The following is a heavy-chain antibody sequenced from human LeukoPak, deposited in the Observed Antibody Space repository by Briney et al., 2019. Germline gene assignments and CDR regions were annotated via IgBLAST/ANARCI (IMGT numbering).Heavy chain of an antibody. D-gene: IGHD4-23*01. V-gene: IGHV3-23*01. CDR3: AKVAYGGNHYYYYMDV. CDR2: ISGSGGST. Sequence: GGSLRLSCAASGFTFSSYAMSWVRQAPGKGLEWVSAISGSGGSTYYADSVKGRFTISRDNSKNTLYLQMNSLRAEDTAVYYCAKVAYGGNHYYYYMDVWGKGTTVTVSS. CDR1: GFTFSSYA. J-gene: IGHJ6*03.